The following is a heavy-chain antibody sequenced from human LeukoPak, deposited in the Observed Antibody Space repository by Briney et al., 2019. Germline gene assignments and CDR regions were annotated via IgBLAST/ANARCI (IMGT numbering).Heavy chain of an antibody. CDR1: GGSFSGYY. J-gene: IGHJ3*02. CDR3: ARGGRGFWSGYAARAFDI. V-gene: IGHV4-34*01. Sequence: SETLSLTCAVYGGSFSGYYWSWIRQPPGKGLEWIGEINHSGSTNYNPSLKSRVTISVDTSKNQFSLKLSSVTAADAAVYYCARGGRGFWSGYAARAFDIWGQGTMVTVSS. CDR2: INHSGST. D-gene: IGHD3-3*01.